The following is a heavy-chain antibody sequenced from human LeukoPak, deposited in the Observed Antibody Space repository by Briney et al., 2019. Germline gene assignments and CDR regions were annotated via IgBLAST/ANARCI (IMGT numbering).Heavy chain of an antibody. V-gene: IGHV1-69*13. CDR1: GGTFSSYA. D-gene: IGHD3-3*01. J-gene: IGHJ3*02. CDR2: IIPIFGTA. CDR3: ARYPTISANYDFWSGYYISAFDI. Sequence: GASVKVSCKASGGTFSSYAISWVRQAPGQGLEWMGGIIPIFGTANYAQKFQGRVTITADESTSTAYMELSSLRSEDTAVYYCARYPTISANYDFWSGYYISAFDIWGQGTMVTVSS.